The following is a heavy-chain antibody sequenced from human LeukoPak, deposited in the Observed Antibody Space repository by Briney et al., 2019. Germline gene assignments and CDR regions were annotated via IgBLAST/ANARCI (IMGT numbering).Heavy chain of an antibody. CDR2: ISSNGGST. J-gene: IGHJ3*02. CDR3: ATEGRRGNSGFYAFDI. CDR1: GFTFSSYA. D-gene: IGHD4-23*01. Sequence: GGSLRLSCAASGFTFSSYAMHWVRQAPGKGLEYVSAISSNGGSTYYANSVKGRFTISRDNSKNTLYLQMGSLRAEDMAVYYCATEGRRGNSGFYAFDIWGQGTIVTVSS. V-gene: IGHV3-64*01.